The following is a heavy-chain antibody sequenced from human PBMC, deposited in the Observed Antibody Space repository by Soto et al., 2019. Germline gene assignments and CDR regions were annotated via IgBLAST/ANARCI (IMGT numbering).Heavy chain of an antibody. J-gene: IGHJ4*02. CDR1: GFTFSSYA. Sequence: GGSLRLSCAASGFTFSSYAMSWVRQAPGKGLEWVSASSGSGGSTYYADSVKGRFTISRDNSKNTLYLQMNSLRAEDTAVYYCAKDYKGSSGLRRLYYFDYWGQGTLVTVSS. CDR3: AKDYKGSSGLRRLYYFDY. V-gene: IGHV3-23*01. CDR2: SSGSGGST. D-gene: IGHD6-19*01.